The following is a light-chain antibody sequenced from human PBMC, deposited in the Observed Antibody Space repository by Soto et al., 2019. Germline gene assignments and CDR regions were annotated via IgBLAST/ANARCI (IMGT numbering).Light chain of an antibody. J-gene: IGKJ2*01. CDR2: GAS. CDR1: QSFSSSY. Sequence: EIVLTQSPATLSLSPGERATLSCRASQSFSSSYLAWYQQKPGQAPRLLIYGASSRATGIPDRFSGSGSGTDFTLTISRLEPEDSAVYFCQQYASSPYTFGQGTKVDIK. V-gene: IGKV3-20*01. CDR3: QQYASSPYT.